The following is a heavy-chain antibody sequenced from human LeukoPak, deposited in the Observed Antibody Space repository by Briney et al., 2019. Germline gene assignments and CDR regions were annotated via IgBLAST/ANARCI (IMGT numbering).Heavy chain of an antibody. CDR1: GGSFSGYY. Sequence: SSETLSLTCAVYGGSFSGYYWSWIRQPPGKGLEWIGEINHSGSTNYNPSLKSRVTISVETSKNQFSLKLSPVTAPDTGWNYFARGRSSSSWYYYYMDVWGKGTTVTVSS. CDR3: ARGRSSSSWYYYYMDV. J-gene: IGHJ6*03. D-gene: IGHD6-13*01. V-gene: IGHV4-34*01. CDR2: INHSGST.